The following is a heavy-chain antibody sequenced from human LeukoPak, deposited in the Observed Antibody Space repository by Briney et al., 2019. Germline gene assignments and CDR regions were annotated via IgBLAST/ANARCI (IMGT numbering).Heavy chain of an antibody. V-gene: IGHV3-74*01. CDR2: INSDGSST. CDR1: GFTFSSYW. J-gene: IGHJ6*03. Sequence: GGSLRLSCAASGFTFSSYWMHWVRQAPGKGLVWVSRINSDGSSTNYADSVKGRFTISRDNAKNTLYLQMNSLRAEDTAVYYCARDPTYYYYIDVRGKGATVTISS. CDR3: ARDPTYYYYIDV.